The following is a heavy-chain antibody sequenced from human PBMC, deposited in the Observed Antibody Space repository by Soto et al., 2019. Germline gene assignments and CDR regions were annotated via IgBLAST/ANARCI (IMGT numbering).Heavy chain of an antibody. D-gene: IGHD1-7*01. J-gene: IGHJ4*02. CDR1: GGSFTSNNW. Sequence: SETLSLTCAVSGGSFTSNNWWTWVRQPPGQGLEWIGEIYRTGSTNYNPSLKSRVTISLDKSENQFSLKVTSLTAADTAVYYCASRDPGTSVDYWGQGTLVTAPQ. V-gene: IGHV4-4*02. CDR2: IYRTGST. CDR3: ASRDPGTSVDY.